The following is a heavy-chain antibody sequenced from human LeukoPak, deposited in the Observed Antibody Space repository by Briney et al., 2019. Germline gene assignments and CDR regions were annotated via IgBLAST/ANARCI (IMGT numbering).Heavy chain of an antibody. CDR1: GFTFSRYG. J-gene: IGHJ4*02. V-gene: IGHV3-23*01. Sequence: PGGSLRLSCAASGFTFSRYGMSWVRQAPGKGLEGVSVISGDGLGTFYTDSVRGRFTISRDNSKNMLYLQMNSLRAEDTAVYYCAKDIVATIDDYWGQGTLVTVSS. CDR3: AKDIVATIDDY. D-gene: IGHD5-12*01. CDR2: ISGDGLGT.